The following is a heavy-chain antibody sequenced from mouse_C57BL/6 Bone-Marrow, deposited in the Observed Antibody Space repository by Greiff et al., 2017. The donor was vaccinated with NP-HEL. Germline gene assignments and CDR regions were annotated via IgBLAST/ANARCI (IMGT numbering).Heavy chain of an antibody. CDR1: GFNIKNTY. V-gene: IGHV14-3*01. CDR3: ARDCLYDGYHPWFAY. D-gene: IGHD2-3*01. Sequence: VQLQQSVAELVRPGASVKLSCTASGFNIKNTYMHWVKQRPEQGLEWIGRIDPANGNTKYAPKFQGKATITADTSSNTAYLQLSSLTSEDTAIYYCARDCLYDGYHPWFAYWGQGTLVTVSA. J-gene: IGHJ3*01. CDR2: IDPANGNT.